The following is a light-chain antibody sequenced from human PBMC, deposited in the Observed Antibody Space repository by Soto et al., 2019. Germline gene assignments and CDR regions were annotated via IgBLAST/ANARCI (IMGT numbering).Light chain of an antibody. Sequence: EIVLTHSPATLSPSPVARATLSCRASQSVSSYLAWYQQKPGQAPRIRIYGASTRAAGIPGLIGSSWCRAEFTLTSSSMQSEDFAVYYCQQYDNWPTFGQGTKVDIK. CDR2: GAS. J-gene: IGKJ1*01. V-gene: IGKV3-15*01. CDR3: QQYDNWPT. CDR1: QSVSSY.